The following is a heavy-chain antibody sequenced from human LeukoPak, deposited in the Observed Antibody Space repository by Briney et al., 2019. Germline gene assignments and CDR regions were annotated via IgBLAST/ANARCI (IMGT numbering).Heavy chain of an antibody. CDR1: GFTFSSYA. D-gene: IGHD3-22*01. J-gene: IGHJ4*02. CDR2: ISYDGSNK. V-gene: IGHV3-30*04. Sequence: GGSLRLSCAASGFTFSSYAMHWVRQAPGKGLEWVAVISYDGSNKYYADSVKGRISISRDNSKNTLYLQMNRLRAEDTAVYYCAKLSGYYPFDYWGQGTLVTVSS. CDR3: AKLSGYYPFDY.